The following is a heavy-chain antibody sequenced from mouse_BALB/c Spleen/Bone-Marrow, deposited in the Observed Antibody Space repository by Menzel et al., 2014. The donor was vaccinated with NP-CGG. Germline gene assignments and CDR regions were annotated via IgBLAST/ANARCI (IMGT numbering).Heavy chain of an antibody. CDR2: ISSGGSYT. CDR3: ARAVIYYDYGGGPMDY. Sequence: EVQLVESGGGLVKPGGSLKLSCAASGFTFSSYAMSWVRQSPEKRLEWVAEISSGGSYTYYPDTVTGRFTFSRDNAKNTRFLEMSSLRSEDTTMYYCARAVIYYDYGGGPMDYWGQGTSVTVSS. CDR1: GFTFSSYA. D-gene: IGHD2-4*01. J-gene: IGHJ4*01. V-gene: IGHV5-9-4*01.